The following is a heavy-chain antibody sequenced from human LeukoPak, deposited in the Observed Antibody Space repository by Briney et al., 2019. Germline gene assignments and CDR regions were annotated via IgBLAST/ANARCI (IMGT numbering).Heavy chain of an antibody. CDR2: INSDGSST. Sequence: GGSLRLSCAASGFTFSSYWMHWVRQAPGKGLVWVSRINSDGSSTSYADSVKGRFTISRDNSKNTLDLQMSSLRAEDTAVYYCARDVLREGSSYNWGQGTLVTVSS. CDR3: ARDVLREGSSYN. J-gene: IGHJ4*02. D-gene: IGHD1-26*01. CDR1: GFTFSSYW. V-gene: IGHV3-74*01.